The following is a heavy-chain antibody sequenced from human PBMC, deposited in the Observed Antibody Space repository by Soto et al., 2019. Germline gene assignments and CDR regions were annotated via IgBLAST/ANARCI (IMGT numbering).Heavy chain of an antibody. CDR3: ARLPTGFPNWFDP. CDR1: GGSISSSS. V-gene: IGHV4-39*01. Sequence: SETLSLTCTVSGGSISSSSWGWIRQPPGKGLEWIGTFHSSGSTFYNSSPTSRVSISIDTSNNQFSLKPSSVTAADTAVYHCARLPTGFPNWFDPWGQGTLVTVS. D-gene: IGHD3-10*01. CDR2: FHSSGST. J-gene: IGHJ5*02.